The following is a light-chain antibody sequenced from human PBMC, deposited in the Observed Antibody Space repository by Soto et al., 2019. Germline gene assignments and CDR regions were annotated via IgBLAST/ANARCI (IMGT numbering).Light chain of an antibody. CDR1: QSVSSSY. J-gene: IGKJ4*01. Sequence: EIVLTQSPGTLSLSPGGRATLSCRASQSVSSSYLAWYQQKPGQAPRLLIFGASSRATGIPDRFSGSGSGTDFTLTIRRLEPEDFAVYYCQQYGSSPPVTFGGGTKVDIK. CDR2: GAS. CDR3: QQYGSSPPVT. V-gene: IGKV3-20*01.